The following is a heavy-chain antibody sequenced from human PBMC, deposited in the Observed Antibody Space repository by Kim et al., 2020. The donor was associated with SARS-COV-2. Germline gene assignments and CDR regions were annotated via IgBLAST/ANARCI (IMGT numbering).Heavy chain of an antibody. CDR3: ARDLGIYGRWLQLGEIDY. D-gene: IGHD3-16*01. V-gene: IGHV1-18*04. Sequence: ASVKVSCKASGYTFTSYGISWVRQAPGQGLEWMGWISAYNGNTNYAQKLQGRVTMTTDTSTSTAYMELRSLRSDDTAVYYCARDLGIYGRWLQLGEIDYWGQGTLVTVSS. CDR2: ISAYNGNT. J-gene: IGHJ4*02. CDR1: GYTFTSYG.